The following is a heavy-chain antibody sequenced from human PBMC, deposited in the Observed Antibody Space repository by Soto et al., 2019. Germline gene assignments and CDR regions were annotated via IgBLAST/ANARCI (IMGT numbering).Heavy chain of an antibody. D-gene: IGHD3-9*01. J-gene: IGHJ4*02. CDR3: ARGYDTPDY. Sequence: EVQLVESGGGLVKPGGSLRLSCAASGFTFSSYSMNWVRQAPGKGLEWVSSISSSSNYIYYADSVKGRFTISRDNAKNALYMQMNSLRAEDTAVYYCARGYDTPDYCGQGTLVTVSS. CDR1: GFTFSSYS. CDR2: ISSSSNYI. V-gene: IGHV3-21*01.